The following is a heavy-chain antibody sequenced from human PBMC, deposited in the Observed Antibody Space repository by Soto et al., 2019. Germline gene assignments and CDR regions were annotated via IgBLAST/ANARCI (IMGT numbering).Heavy chain of an antibody. V-gene: IGHV4-34*01. CDR2: INHSGST. J-gene: IGHJ4*02. Sequence: QVQLQQWGAGLLKPSETLSLTCAVYGGSFSGYYWSWIRQPPGKGQEWIREINHSGSTNYNQSLKSRVTISVDTSKNQFSLKLSSGTAEDTAVYYGARGGNSGYAVWGQGTLVTVSS. CDR3: ARGGNSGYAV. CDR1: GGSFSGYY. D-gene: IGHD5-12*01.